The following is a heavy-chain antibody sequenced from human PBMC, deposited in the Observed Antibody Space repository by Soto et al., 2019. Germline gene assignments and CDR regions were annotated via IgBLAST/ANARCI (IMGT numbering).Heavy chain of an antibody. CDR3: AEDRRSRWELPDAFDI. J-gene: IGHJ3*02. CDR1: GFTFSSYA. CDR2: ISGSGGST. D-gene: IGHD1-26*01. V-gene: IGHV3-23*01. Sequence: EVQLLESGGGLVQPGGSLRLSCAASGFTFSSYAMSWVRQAPGKGLEWVSAISGSGGSTYYADSVKGRFTISRDNSKNTLHLQMNSLRAEDTAVYYCAEDRRSRWELPDAFDIWGQGTMVTVSS.